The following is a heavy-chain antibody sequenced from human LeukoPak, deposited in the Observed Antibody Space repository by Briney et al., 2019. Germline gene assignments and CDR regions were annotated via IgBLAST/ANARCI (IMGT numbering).Heavy chain of an antibody. CDR1: GGSISSYY. D-gene: IGHD3-3*01. V-gene: IGHV4-39*01. CDR2: IYYSGST. CDR3: ATGNKYYDFWSGYRRSGEDYYYYYGMDV. Sequence: SETLSLTCTVSGGSISSYYWGWIRQPPGKGLEWIGSIYYSGSTYYNPSLKSRVTISVDTSKNQFSLKLSSVTAADTAVYYCATGNKYYDFWSGYRRSGEDYYYYYGMDVWGQGTAVTVSS. J-gene: IGHJ6*02.